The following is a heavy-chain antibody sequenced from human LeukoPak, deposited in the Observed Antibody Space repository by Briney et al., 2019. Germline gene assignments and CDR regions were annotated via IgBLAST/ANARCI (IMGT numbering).Heavy chain of an antibody. Sequence: GGSLRLSCAASAFTFSSYGMHWVRQAPAKGLEWVAVISYDGSNKYYGDSVKGRFTISRDNSKNTLFLQMNSLRAEDTAVYYCAKGGTYYYDTSSAYDWSDYFHYWGQGTLVIVSS. V-gene: IGHV3-30*18. J-gene: IGHJ4*02. CDR1: AFTFSSYG. D-gene: IGHD3-22*01. CDR3: AKGGTYYYDTSSAYDWSDYFHY. CDR2: ISYDGSNK.